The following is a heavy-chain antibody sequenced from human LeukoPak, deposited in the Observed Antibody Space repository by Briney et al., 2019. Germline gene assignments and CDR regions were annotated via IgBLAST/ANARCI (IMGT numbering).Heavy chain of an antibody. J-gene: IGHJ4*02. D-gene: IGHD4-11*01. V-gene: IGHV4-31*03. CDR1: GGSISGSSYY. CDR3: AGTLYGFSTTVTTWGY. Sequence: SETLSLTCTVSGGSISGSSYYWSWIRQHPGKGLEWIGYIYSSGSTYYNPSLKSRVTISVDTSKNRFSLKLSSVIAADTAVYYCAGTLYGFSTTVTTWGYWGRGTLVTVSS. CDR2: IYSSGST.